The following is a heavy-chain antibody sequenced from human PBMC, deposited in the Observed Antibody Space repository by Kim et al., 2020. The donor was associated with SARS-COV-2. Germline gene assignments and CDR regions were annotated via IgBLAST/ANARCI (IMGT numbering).Heavy chain of an antibody. CDR1: GFTFSDYY. Sequence: GGSLRLSCAASGFTFSDYYMSWIRQAPGKGLEWVSYISSSSSYTNYADSVKGRFTISRDNAKNSLYLQMNSLRAEDTAVYYCARRVVADYYGSGSYSRALDPWGQGTLVTVSS. CDR2: ISSSSSYT. J-gene: IGHJ5*02. CDR3: ARRVVADYYGSGSYSRALDP. D-gene: IGHD3-10*01. V-gene: IGHV3-11*03.